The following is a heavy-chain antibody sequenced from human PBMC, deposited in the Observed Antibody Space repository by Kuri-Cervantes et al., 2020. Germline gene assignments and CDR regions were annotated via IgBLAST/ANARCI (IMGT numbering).Heavy chain of an antibody. CDR1: GYTFTGYG. CDR3: ARVRSHYFDY. V-gene: IGHV1-3*01. D-gene: IGHD6-13*01. Sequence: ASVKVSCKTSGYTFTGYGISWVRQAPGQRLEWMGWINAGNGNTKYSQKFQGRVTITRDTSASTAYMELSSLRSEDTAVYYCARVRSHYFDYWGQGTLVTVSS. J-gene: IGHJ4*02. CDR2: INAGNGNT.